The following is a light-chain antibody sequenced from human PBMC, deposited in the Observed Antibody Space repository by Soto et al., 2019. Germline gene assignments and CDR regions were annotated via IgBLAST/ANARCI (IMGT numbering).Light chain of an antibody. CDR2: AAS. CDR1: QSISSSY. CDR3: QHYDGALT. Sequence: EITLTQSPHTLSLSPGERASLSCRTSQSISSSYFAWYQQKPGQSPRLLVYAASIRAPGTPDRFSGSGSGTDFTLTISRVDPADFAVYFCQHYDGALTFGGGTRVEIK. V-gene: IGKV3-20*01. J-gene: IGKJ4*01.